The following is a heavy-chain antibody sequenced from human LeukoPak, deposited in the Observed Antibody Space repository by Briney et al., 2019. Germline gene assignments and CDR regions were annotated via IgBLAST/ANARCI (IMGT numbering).Heavy chain of an antibody. D-gene: IGHD2-21*02. CDR2: ISSRDSAI. J-gene: IGHJ3*02. Sequence: GGSLRLSCAASGFTLSDHYMSWVRQAPGKGLEWVSYISSRDSAIYYADSVEGRFTISRDNAKNTLYLQMNSLRVEDTAVYYCAREHSMVAVIYAFDIWGQRAMVTVAS. V-gene: IGHV3-11*01. CDR3: AREHSMVAVIYAFDI. CDR1: GFTLSDHY.